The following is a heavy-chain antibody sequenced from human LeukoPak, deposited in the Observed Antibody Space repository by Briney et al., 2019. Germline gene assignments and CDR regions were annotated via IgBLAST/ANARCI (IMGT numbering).Heavy chain of an antibody. D-gene: IGHD1-14*01. CDR1: AFPFSTYV. Sequence: GGSLRLSCAASAFPFSTYVMSWVRQAPGGGLEWISSISGDGARTYYTNSVKGRFTIPRDNPKNTLLLQVNSLRVEDTAVYYCAKGGLTTPLHYWGQGTLVTVSS. V-gene: IGHV3-23*01. CDR3: AKGGLTTPLHY. CDR2: ISGDGART. J-gene: IGHJ4*02.